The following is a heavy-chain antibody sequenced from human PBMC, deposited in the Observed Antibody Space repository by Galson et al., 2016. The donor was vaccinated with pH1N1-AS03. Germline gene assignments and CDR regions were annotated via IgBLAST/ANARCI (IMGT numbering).Heavy chain of an antibody. D-gene: IGHD4-23*01. CDR2: IKQDGSEN. CDR3: ARIKGGGNSDGFDI. Sequence: SLRLSCAASGFTFRSYWMTWVRQAPGKGLEWVANIKQDGSENYSLGSVKGRFTISRDNVENSVYLQLNSLKVEDTDMYYCARIKGGGNSDGFDIWGLGTKVIVSS. J-gene: IGHJ3*02. CDR1: GFTFRSYW. V-gene: IGHV3-7*01.